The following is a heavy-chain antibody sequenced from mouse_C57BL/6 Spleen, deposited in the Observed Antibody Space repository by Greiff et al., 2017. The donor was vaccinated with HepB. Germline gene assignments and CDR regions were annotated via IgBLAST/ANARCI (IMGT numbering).Heavy chain of an antibody. Sequence: QVQLKESGAELVRPGTSVKVSCKASGYAFTNYLIEWVKQRPGQGLEWIGVINPGSGGTNYNEKFKGKATLTADKSSSTAYMQLSSLTSEDSAVYFCARWYDYDGGYYFDYWGQGTTLTVSS. J-gene: IGHJ2*01. D-gene: IGHD2-4*01. CDR2: INPGSGGT. V-gene: IGHV1-54*01. CDR3: ARWYDYDGGYYFDY. CDR1: GYAFTNYL.